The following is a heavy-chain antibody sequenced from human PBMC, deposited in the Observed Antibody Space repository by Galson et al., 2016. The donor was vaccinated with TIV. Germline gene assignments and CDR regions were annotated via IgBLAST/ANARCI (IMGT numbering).Heavy chain of an antibody. J-gene: IGHJ4*02. Sequence: QSGAEVKKPGESLKISCRGSGYRFSDYWIGWVRQTPEEGLEWMGGIYPGASDTKYNPSFQGQVTISADKSINTAYFQRNRLKASDPAIYFCATLSSGWPNYFDNWGQGTQVIVSS. CDR3: ATLSSGWPNYFDN. CDR1: GYRFSDYW. CDR2: IYPGASDT. V-gene: IGHV5-51*01. D-gene: IGHD6-19*01.